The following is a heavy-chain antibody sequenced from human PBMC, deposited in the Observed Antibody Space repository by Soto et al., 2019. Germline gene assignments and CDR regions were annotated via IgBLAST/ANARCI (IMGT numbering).Heavy chain of an antibody. J-gene: IGHJ5*02. CDR2: ISWNSGSI. V-gene: IGHV3-9*01. D-gene: IGHD5-12*01. CDR3: AKDSSEIVATPTGWFDP. CDR1: GFTFDDYA. Sequence: GGSLRLSCAASGFTFDDYAMHWVRQAPGKGLEWVSGISWNSGSIGYADSVKGRFTISRDNAKNSLYLQMNSLRAEDTALYYCAKDSSEIVATPTGWFDPWGQGTLVTVSS.